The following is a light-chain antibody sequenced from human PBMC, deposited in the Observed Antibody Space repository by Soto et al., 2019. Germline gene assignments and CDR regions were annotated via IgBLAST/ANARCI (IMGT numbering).Light chain of an antibody. CDR3: QSYDSSLFYV. V-gene: IGLV1-40*01. J-gene: IGLJ1*01. CDR1: SSNIGAGYD. Sequence: QSVLTQPPSVSGAPGQRVTISCTGSSSNIGAGYDVHWYQQLPGTAPKLLIYGNSNRPSGVPDRFSGSKSGTSASLAITGLQAEVEADYYCQSYDSSLFYVFGTGTKVTVL. CDR2: GNS.